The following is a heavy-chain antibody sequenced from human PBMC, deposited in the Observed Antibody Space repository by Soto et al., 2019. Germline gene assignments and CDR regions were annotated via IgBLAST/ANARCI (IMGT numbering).Heavy chain of an antibody. D-gene: IGHD6-19*01. J-gene: IGHJ4*02. V-gene: IGHV4-30-2*01. CDR3: ARAGGLGAVAVDY. CDR1: DGSISSGGYS. CDR2: IYHSGST. Sequence: SETLSLTYAVSDGSISSGGYSWSWIRQPPGKGLEWIGYIYHSGSTYYNPSLKSRVTISVDRSKNQFSLKLSSVTAADTAVYYCARAGGLGAVAVDYWGQGTLVTVS.